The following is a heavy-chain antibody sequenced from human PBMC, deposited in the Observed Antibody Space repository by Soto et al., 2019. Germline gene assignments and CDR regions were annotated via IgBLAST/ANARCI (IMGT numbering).Heavy chain of an antibody. V-gene: IGHV4-39*01. D-gene: IGHD1-20*01. Sequence: QLQLQESGPGLVKSSETLSLTCSVSGASVTSSHYWGWIRQPPGQGLEWIGGVSYSGGPYYSPSSNSRITIFVDAANTLFSLRARSAAAKDTAVYFWARHYNTAAFFDDWGQGKVVTVSS. CDR2: VSYSGGP. CDR1: GASVTSSHY. J-gene: IGHJ4*02. CDR3: ARHYNTAAFFDD.